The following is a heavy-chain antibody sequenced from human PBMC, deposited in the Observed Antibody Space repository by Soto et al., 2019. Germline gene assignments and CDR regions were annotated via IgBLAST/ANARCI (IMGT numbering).Heavy chain of an antibody. CDR2: IWYDGSNK. CDR3: AREELQLWFSLVGHPGY. CDR1: GFTFSSYG. V-gene: IGHV3-33*01. J-gene: IGHJ4*02. Sequence: PGGSLRLSCAASGFTFSSYGMHWVRQAPGKGLEWVAVIWYDGSNKYYADSVKGRFTISRDNSKNTLYLQMNSLRAEDTAVYYCAREELQLWFSLVGHPGYWGQGTLVTVSS. D-gene: IGHD5-18*01.